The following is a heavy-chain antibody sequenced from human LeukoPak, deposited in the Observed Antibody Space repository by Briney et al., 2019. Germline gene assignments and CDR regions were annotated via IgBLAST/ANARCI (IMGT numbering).Heavy chain of an antibody. D-gene: IGHD1-1*01. Sequence: GGSLRLSCAASGFTFSSYGMHWVRQAPGKGLEWVAVIWYDGSDKYYADSVKGRFTISRDNSKNTLYLQMNSLRAEDTAVYYCARAPSGTQFDPWGQGTLVTVSS. CDR2: IWYDGSDK. CDR3: ARAPSGTQFDP. J-gene: IGHJ5*02. V-gene: IGHV3-33*01. CDR1: GFTFSSYG.